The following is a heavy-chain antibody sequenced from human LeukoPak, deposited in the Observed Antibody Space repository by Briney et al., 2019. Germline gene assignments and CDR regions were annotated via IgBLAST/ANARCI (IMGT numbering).Heavy chain of an antibody. CDR1: EFTFSRYW. V-gene: IGHV3-7*01. CDR3: ARDYTGGWNDY. J-gene: IGHJ4*02. D-gene: IGHD7-27*01. CDR2: IKEDGSEA. Sequence: PGGSLRLSCAAAEFTFSRYWMSWVRQATGKGLECVAKIKEDGSEAHYMDSVKGRFTISRDNAKKSLYLQMNSLRAEDTAVYYCARDYTGGWNDYWGQGIRVTVSS.